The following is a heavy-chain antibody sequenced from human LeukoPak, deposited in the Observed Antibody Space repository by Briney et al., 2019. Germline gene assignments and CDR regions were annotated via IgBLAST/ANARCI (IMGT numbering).Heavy chain of an antibody. CDR2: IYYSGST. CDR1: GGSLTNSY. J-gene: IGHJ4*02. Sequence: PSETLSLTCTVSGGSLTNSYWNWIRQPPGKGLEWIGYIYYSGSTSYNPSLKTRITISVDTSKNQFSLKLTSVTAADTAVYYCASLPTQEAAAEVDYWGQGTLVTVSS. CDR3: ASLPTQEAAAEVDY. V-gene: IGHV4-59*08. D-gene: IGHD6-13*01.